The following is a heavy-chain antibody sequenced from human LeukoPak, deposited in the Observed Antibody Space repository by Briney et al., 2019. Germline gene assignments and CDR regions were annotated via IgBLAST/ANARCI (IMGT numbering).Heavy chain of an antibody. CDR1: GYTFTSYY. CDR2: INPSGGST. CDR3: ARDSRKGASSSWYNY. D-gene: IGHD6-13*01. J-gene: IGHJ4*02. Sequence: GASVKVSCKASGYTFTSYYMHWVRQAPGQGLEWMGIINPSGGSTSYAQKFQGRVTMTRDMSTSTVYMELSSLRSEDTAVYYCARDSRKGASSSWYNYWGQGTLVTVSS. V-gene: IGHV1-46*01.